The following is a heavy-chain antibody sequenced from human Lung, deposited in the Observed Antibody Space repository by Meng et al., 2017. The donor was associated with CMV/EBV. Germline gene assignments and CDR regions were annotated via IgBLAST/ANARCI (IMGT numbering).Heavy chain of an antibody. J-gene: IGHJ4*02. CDR3: ARAGRSYLYYFDY. Sequence: SQTLXLTXAISGDSVSSNSAAWNWIRQSPSRGLEWLGTTFYRSKWYNNYGVSVKSRITINADTSKNQLSLQLTSVTPEDTAVYFCARAGRSYLYYFDYWGQGTLVTVSS. V-gene: IGHV6-1*01. CDR2: TFYRSKWYN. D-gene: IGHD3-22*01. CDR1: GDSVSSNSAA.